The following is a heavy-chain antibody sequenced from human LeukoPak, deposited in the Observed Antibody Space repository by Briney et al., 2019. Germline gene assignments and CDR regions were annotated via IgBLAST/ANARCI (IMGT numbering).Heavy chain of an antibody. Sequence: SVKVSCKASGGTFSSYAISWVRQAPGQGLEWMGGIIPIFGTANYAQKFQGRVTITADKSTSTAYMELSSLRSEDTAVYYCARDLGDYYYMDVWGKGTTVTVSS. CDR1: GGTFSSYA. CDR3: ARDLGDYYYMDV. V-gene: IGHV1-69*06. J-gene: IGHJ6*03. CDR2: IIPIFGTA.